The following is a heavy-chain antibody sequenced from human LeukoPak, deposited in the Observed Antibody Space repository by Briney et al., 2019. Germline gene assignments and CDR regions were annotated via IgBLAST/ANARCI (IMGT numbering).Heavy chain of an antibody. CDR3: ATDLRGASRGYSYGYPNWFDP. J-gene: IGHJ5*02. Sequence: GASVKVSCKASGYTFTGYYMHWVRQAPGQGLEWMGWINPNSGGTNYAQKFQGRVTMTRDTSISTAYMELSRLRSDDTAVYYCATDLRGASRGYSYGYPNWFDPWGQGTLVTVSS. CDR1: GYTFTGYY. CDR2: INPNSGGT. V-gene: IGHV1-2*02. D-gene: IGHD5-18*01.